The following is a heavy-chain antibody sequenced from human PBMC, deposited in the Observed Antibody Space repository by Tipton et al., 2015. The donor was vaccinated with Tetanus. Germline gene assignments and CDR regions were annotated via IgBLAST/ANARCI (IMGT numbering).Heavy chain of an antibody. Sequence: LRLSCTVSGGSINPYYWSWIRQPPGKGLEWIGNVYSSGSTYYNPSLKGRVTISVDTSTTQVSLKLTSVTAADTAVYYCARGNGYSGYHHYFDYWGQGILVTVSS. CDR1: GGSINPYY. CDR2: VYSSGST. V-gene: IGHV4-59*01. J-gene: IGHJ4*02. CDR3: ARGNGYSGYHHYFDY. D-gene: IGHD5-12*01.